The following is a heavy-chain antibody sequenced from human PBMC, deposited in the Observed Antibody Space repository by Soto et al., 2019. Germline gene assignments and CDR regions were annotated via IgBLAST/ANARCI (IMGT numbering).Heavy chain of an antibody. CDR1: GGSISSSNW. CDR2: IYHSGST. Sequence: SETLSLTCAVSGGSISSSNWWSWVRQPPGKGLEWIGEIYHSGSTNYNPSLKSRVTISVDKSKNQFSLKLSSVTAADTAVYHCARSYGDYAHYYYGMDVWGQGTTVTVS. D-gene: IGHD4-17*01. CDR3: ARSYGDYAHYYYGMDV. J-gene: IGHJ6*02. V-gene: IGHV4-4*02.